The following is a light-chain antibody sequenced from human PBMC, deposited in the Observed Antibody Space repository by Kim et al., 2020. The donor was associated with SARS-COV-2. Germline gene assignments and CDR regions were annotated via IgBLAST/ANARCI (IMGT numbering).Light chain of an antibody. J-gene: IGLJ2*01. V-gene: IGLV3-1*01. CDR2: QDS. CDR1: KLGDKY. CDR3: QASDSSTVL. Sequence: SYELTQPPSVSVSPGQTASITCSGDKLGDKYACWYQQKPGQSPVLVIYQDSKRPSGIPERFSGSNSGNTATLTISGTQAMDEADYYCQASDSSTVLFG.